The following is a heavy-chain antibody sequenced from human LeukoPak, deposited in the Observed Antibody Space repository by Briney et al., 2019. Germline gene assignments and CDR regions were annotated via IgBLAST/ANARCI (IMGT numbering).Heavy chain of an antibody. CDR1: GFIFSSRW. D-gene: IGHD1-26*01. J-gene: IGHJ4*02. CDR2: IKRDGSGE. Sequence: PGGSLRVSCAASGFIFSSRWMSWVRQAPGKGLEWVANIKRDGSGEYYVDSVKGRFTISRDNAKNSLYLQMNSLRAEDTAVYYCASLLGDKTIFDYWGQGTLVTVSS. V-gene: IGHV3-7*01. CDR3: ASLLGDKTIFDY.